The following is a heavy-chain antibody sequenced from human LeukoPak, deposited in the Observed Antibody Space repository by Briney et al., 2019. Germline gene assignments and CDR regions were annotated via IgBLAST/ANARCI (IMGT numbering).Heavy chain of an antibody. D-gene: IGHD2-2*01. Sequence: ASVKVSCKASGYTLTSYYMHWVRQAPGQGLEWMGIINPSGGSTSYAQKFQGRVTMTRDMSTSTVYMELSSLRSEDTAVYYCARVDRIVVPAAMSYYYYYMDVWGKGTTVTVSS. J-gene: IGHJ6*03. V-gene: IGHV1-46*01. CDR3: ARVDRIVVPAAMSYYYYYMDV. CDR2: INPSGGST. CDR1: GYTLTSYY.